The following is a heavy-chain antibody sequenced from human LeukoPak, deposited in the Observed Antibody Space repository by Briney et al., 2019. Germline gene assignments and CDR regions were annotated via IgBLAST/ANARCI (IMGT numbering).Heavy chain of an antibody. CDR1: GFTFIAYW. CDR2: IKGDGSEK. D-gene: IGHD2-8*01. V-gene: IGHV3-7*01. Sequence: GGSLRLSCAASGFTFIAYWMSWVRQAPGKGLEWVAHIKGDGSEKYSVDSVKGRFTIPRDNAKSSLYLQMNSLRAEDTALYYCARGGFGYVYFDYWGQGSLVTVSS. J-gene: IGHJ4*02. CDR3: ARGGFGYVYFDY.